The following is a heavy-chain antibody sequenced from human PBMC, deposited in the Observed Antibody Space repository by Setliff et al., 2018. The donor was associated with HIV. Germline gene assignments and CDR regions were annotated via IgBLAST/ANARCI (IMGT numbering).Heavy chain of an antibody. CDR2: IYYSGSI. D-gene: IGHD5-12*01. Sequence: SETLSLTCVVSGYSISSIDWWGWIRQSPGKGLEWIGYIYYSGSIYYNPSLKSRVTISADTSKNKFSLKLSSVTAADTAVYYCARDSRWLQFPYFDSWGQGTPVTVSS. CDR3: ARDSRWLQFPYFDS. V-gene: IGHV4-28*03. CDR1: GYSISSIDW. J-gene: IGHJ4*01.